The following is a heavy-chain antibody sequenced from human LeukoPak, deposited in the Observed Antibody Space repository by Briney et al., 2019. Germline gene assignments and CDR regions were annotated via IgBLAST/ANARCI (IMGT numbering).Heavy chain of an antibody. D-gene: IGHD5-24*01. CDR2: VHVDGGLT. Sequence: GGSLRLSCAASGFTFSNYWMHWVRQAPGKGLVGVSRVHVDGGLTHYAASVKGRFTISRDNAKNMLYLQMPSLRAEDTALYFCVRDGDDYNFDYWGQGSLVTVSS. CDR1: GFTFSNYW. CDR3: VRDGDDYNFDY. J-gene: IGHJ4*02. V-gene: IGHV3-74*01.